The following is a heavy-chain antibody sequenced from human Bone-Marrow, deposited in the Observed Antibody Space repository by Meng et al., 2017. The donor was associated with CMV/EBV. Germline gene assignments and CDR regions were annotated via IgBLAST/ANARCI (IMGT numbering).Heavy chain of an antibody. Sequence: GESLKISCKASGFSLSGYSMHWVRQAPGKGLDWVAVISYDGINTFYVDSVKGRFTISRDNSKNTLYLQVNSLTAEDTAVYYCARVKATRLDSPFYNGMDVWGQGPTVTVSS. V-gene: IGHV3-30*03. J-gene: IGHJ6*02. CDR2: ISYDGINT. CDR1: GFSLSGYS. CDR3: ARVKATRLDSPFYNGMDV. D-gene: IGHD6-6*01.